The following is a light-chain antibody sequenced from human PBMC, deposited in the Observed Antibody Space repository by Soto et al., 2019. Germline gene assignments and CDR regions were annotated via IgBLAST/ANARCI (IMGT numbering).Light chain of an antibody. CDR2: DVT. V-gene: IGLV2-14*01. CDR3: ASYASSSTVL. J-gene: IGLJ2*01. CDR1: SSDIGGYNY. Sequence: QSALTQPASVSGSPGQSITISCTGTSSDIGGYNYVSWYRQYPGKAPQLMIFDVTDRPSGVSARFSGSKSGTTASLTISGLQAEDEADYYCASYASSSTVLFGGGTKVTVL.